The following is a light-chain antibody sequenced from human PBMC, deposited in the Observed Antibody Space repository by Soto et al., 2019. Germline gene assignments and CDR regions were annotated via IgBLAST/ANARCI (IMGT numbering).Light chain of an antibody. V-gene: IGLV2-14*03. CDR3: CSLTTSHTYV. J-gene: IGLJ1*01. CDR1: SSDIGHYDY. Sequence: QSALTQPASVSGSPGQSITISCAGTSSDIGHYDYVSWYQQHPGKAPKLMIYHVTYRPSGVSNRYSGSKSGNSASLTISGLQADDEADYYCCSLTTSHTYVFGSGTKVTVL. CDR2: HVT.